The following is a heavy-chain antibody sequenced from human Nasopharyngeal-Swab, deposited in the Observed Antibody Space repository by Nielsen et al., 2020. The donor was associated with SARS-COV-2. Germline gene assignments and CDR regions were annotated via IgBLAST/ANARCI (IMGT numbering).Heavy chain of an antibody. J-gene: IGHJ3*02. CDR1: GGSISSGGYY. CDR3: ARRDIRITIFGVVHDAFDI. CDR2: IYYGGST. V-gene: IGHV4-31*03. D-gene: IGHD3-3*01. Sequence: LRLSCTVSGGSISSGGYYWSWIRQHPGKGLEWIGYIYYGGSTYYNPSLKSRVTISVDTSKNQFSLKLSSVTAADTAVYYCARRDIRITIFGVVHDAFDIWGQGTMVTVSS.